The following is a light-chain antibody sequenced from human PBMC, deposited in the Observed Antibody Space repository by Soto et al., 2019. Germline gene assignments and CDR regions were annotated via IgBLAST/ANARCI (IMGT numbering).Light chain of an antibody. CDR1: QSISSY. Sequence: DIQMTQSPSSLSASVGDRVTITCRASQSISSYLNWYQQKPGKAPKLLIYAASSLQSGVPSRFSGSRSGPDFTLTISSLQPEDFATYYCQQSYSSSITFGQGTRLEIK. CDR2: AAS. CDR3: QQSYSSSIT. J-gene: IGKJ5*01. V-gene: IGKV1-39*01.